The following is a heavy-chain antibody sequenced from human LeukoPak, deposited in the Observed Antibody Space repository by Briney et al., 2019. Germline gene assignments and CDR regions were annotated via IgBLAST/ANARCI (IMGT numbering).Heavy chain of an antibody. D-gene: IGHD3-16*02. CDR3: ARAQIGVDYVWGSYRPSVGWFDP. CDR2: INHSGST. J-gene: IGHJ5*02. Sequence: SETLSLTCAVYGGSFSGYYWSWIRQPPGKGLEWIGEINHSGSTNYNPSLKSRVTISVDTSKNQFSLKLSSVTAADTAVYYCARAQIGVDYVWGSYRPSVGWFDPWGQGTLVTVSS. CDR1: GGSFSGYY. V-gene: IGHV4-34*01.